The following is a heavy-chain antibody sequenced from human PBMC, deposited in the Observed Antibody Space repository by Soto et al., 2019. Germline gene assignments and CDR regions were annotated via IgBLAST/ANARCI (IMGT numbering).Heavy chain of an antibody. CDR1: GFTFSSYA. CDR3: AKTDGFWSGYRYYGMDV. V-gene: IGHV3-23*01. D-gene: IGHD3-3*01. CDR2: ISGSGGST. J-gene: IGHJ6*02. Sequence: VQLLESGGGLVQPGGSLRLSCAASGFTFSSYAMSWVRQAPGKGLEWVSAISGSGGSTYYADSVKGRFTISRDNSKNTLYLQMNSLRAEDTAVYYCAKTDGFWSGYRYYGMDVWGQGTTVTVSS.